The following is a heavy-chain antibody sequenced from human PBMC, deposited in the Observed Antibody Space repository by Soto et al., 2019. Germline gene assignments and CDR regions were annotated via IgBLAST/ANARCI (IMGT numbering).Heavy chain of an antibody. J-gene: IGHJ4*02. CDR2: INHSGST. V-gene: IGHV4-34*01. CDR3: ARGRYYGDYFDY. CDR1: GGSFSGYY. Sequence: SETLSLTCAAYGGSFSGYYWSWIRQPPGKGLEWIGEINHSGSTNYNPSLKSRVTISVDTSKNQFSLKLSSVAAADTAVYYCARGRYYGDYFDYWGQGTLVTVSS. D-gene: IGHD4-17*01.